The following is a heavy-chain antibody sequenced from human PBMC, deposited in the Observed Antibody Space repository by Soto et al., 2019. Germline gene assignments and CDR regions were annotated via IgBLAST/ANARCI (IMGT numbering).Heavy chain of an antibody. V-gene: IGHV1-69*12. CDR2: IIPIFGTA. CDR3: DYSDYYDSSGYDY. D-gene: IGHD3-22*01. CDR1: GGTFSSYA. Sequence: QVQLVQSGAEVKKPGSSVKVSCKASGGTFSSYAISWVRQAPGQGLEWMGGIIPIFGTANYAQKFQGRVTITADESTSTAYMELSSQKSENTAVDYCDYSDYYDSSGYDYWGQGTLVTVSS. J-gene: IGHJ4*02.